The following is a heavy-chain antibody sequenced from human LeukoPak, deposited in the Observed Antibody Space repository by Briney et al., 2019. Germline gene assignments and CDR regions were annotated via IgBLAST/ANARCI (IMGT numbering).Heavy chain of an antibody. CDR2: FYDTRSP. Sequence: SETLSLTCTVSGGSISLYYWSWIRQPPGKGLEWIGYFYDTRSPKYNPTLERRVTISVDMSRNQFSLNLTSVTAADTAVYYCARGRGSLTYWGQGTLATVSS. D-gene: IGHD3-10*01. V-gene: IGHV4-59*01. CDR1: GGSISLYY. CDR3: ARGRGSLTY. J-gene: IGHJ4*02.